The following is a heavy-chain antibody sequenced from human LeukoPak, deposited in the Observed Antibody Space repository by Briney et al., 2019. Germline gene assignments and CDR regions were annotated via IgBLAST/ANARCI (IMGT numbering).Heavy chain of an antibody. CDR3: AKVPNWNDKYYYYYGMDV. J-gene: IGHJ6*04. CDR2: ISYDGSNT. D-gene: IGHD1-1*01. CDR1: GFTFNNYG. Sequence: PGRSLRLSCAASGFTFNNYGMHWVRQAPGKGLEWVAIISYDGSNTYYADSVKGRFTISRDNSKNTLYLQMNSLRAEDTAVYYCAKVPNWNDKYYYYYGMDVWGKGTTVTVSS. V-gene: IGHV3-30*18.